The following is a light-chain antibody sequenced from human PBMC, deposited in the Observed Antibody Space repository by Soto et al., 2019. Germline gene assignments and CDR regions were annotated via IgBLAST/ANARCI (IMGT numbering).Light chain of an antibody. V-gene: IGLV4-69*01. CDR3: QTGGTGIQYV. CDR2: LNSDGSH. CDR1: SGHSSYA. J-gene: IGLJ1*01. Sequence: QSVLTQSPSASASLGASVKLTCTLSSGHSSYAIAWHQQQPEKGPRYLMKLNSDGSHSKGNGIPDRFSGSSSGAERYLTISSLQYADEAAYYCQTGGTGIQYVFGTGTKLTVL.